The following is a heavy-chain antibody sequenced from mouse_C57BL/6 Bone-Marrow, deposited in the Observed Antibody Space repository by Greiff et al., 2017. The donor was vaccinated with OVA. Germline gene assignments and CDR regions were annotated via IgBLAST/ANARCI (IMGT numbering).Heavy chain of an antibody. CDR2: ILPGSGST. D-gene: IGHD2-4*01. CDR1: GYTFTSYW. V-gene: IGHV1-9*01. Sequence: QVHVKQPGAELVKPGASVKLSCKASGYTFTSYWMHWVKQRPGHGLEWIGEILPGSGSTNYNEKFKGKATFTADKSSNTAYMQLSSLTTEDSAIYYCARYHYDYGDVYFDYWGQGTTLTVSS. J-gene: IGHJ2*01. CDR3: ARYHYDYGDVYFDY.